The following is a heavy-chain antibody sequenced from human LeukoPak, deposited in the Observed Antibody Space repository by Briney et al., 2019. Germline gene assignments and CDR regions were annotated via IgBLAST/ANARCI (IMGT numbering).Heavy chain of an antibody. V-gene: IGHV4-38-2*02. D-gene: IGHD6-19*01. CDR1: GYSISSGYY. CDR2: IYTSGST. J-gene: IGHJ1*01. CDR3: ARVDYSGGWSLQH. Sequence: PSETLSLTCTVSGYSISSGYYWGWIRQPPGKGLEWIGRIYTSGSTNYNPSLKSRVTMSVDTSKNQFSLKLSSVTAADTAVYYCARVDYSGGWSLQHWGQGTLVTVSS.